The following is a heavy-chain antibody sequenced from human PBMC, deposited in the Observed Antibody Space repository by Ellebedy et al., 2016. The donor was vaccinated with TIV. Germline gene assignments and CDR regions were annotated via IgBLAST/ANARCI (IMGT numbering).Heavy chain of an antibody. D-gene: IGHD3-10*01. J-gene: IGHJ6*03. Sequence: ASVKVSCKASGYTFTFYFMHWVRQAPGQGLEWMGIINPSGGNSTYAQKFQGRVTMTRDTSTTTVYMELSSLRSEDTAVYYCARDQAGAFYYGSGSHSSGYYYMEVWGKGTTVTVSS. V-gene: IGHV1-46*01. CDR1: GYTFTFYF. CDR3: ARDQAGAFYYGSGSHSSGYYYMEV. CDR2: INPSGGNS.